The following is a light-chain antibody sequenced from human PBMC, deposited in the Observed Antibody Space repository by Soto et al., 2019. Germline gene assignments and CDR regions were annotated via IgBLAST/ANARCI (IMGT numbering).Light chain of an antibody. CDR1: LSVNRR. CDR3: QQYGSSPIT. V-gene: IGKV3-20*01. CDR2: DAS. Sequence: EIVLTQSPATLSLSPGERATLSCRASLSVNRRLAWYQQKPGQPPRLLIFDASNRAAGIPDRFSGSGSGTDFTLTISRLEPEDFAVYYCQQYGSSPITFGQGTRLDIK. J-gene: IGKJ5*01.